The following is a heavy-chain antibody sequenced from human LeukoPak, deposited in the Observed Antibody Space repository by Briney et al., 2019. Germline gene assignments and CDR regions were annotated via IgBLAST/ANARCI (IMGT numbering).Heavy chain of an antibody. CDR3: AARKVRGVWFYLDY. Sequence: PGGSLRLSCAASGFTFDDYAMHWVRQAPGKGLEWVSGISWNSGSIGYADSVKGRFTISRDNAKNSLYLQMNSLRVEDTAVYFCAARKVRGVWFYLDYWGQGTLVTVSS. J-gene: IGHJ4*02. V-gene: IGHV3-9*01. CDR2: ISWNSGSI. D-gene: IGHD3-10*01. CDR1: GFTFDDYA.